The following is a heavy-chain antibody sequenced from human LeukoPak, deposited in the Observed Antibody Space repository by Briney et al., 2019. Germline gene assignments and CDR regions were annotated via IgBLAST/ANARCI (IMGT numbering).Heavy chain of an antibody. CDR3: ARGTQAADRCGRGWFDL. CDR1: GYTFTSYD. D-gene: IGHD6-6*01. CDR2: MNPDSGNT. Sequence: GASVKVSCKASGYTFTSYDINWVRQAPGQGLEWMGWMNPDSGNTSYSQKFQGRVTITSNTSITTAYMYLSSLRSEDKAGYYCARGTQAADRCGRGWFDLWGQGTRVSVS. V-gene: IGHV1-8*03. J-gene: IGHJ5*02.